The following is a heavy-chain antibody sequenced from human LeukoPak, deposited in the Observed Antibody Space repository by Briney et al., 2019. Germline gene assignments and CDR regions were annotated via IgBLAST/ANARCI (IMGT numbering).Heavy chain of an antibody. D-gene: IGHD1-26*01. V-gene: IGHV1-8*01. J-gene: IGHJ5*02. Sequence: GASVKVSCKASGYTFTSYDINWVRQASGQGLEWMGWMNPNSGNTGYAQKFQGRVTMTRNTSISTAYMELSSLRSEDTAVYYCARGLSGSYSYNWFDPWGQGTLVTVSS. CDR3: ARGLSGSYSYNWFDP. CDR2: MNPNSGNT. CDR1: GYTFTSYD.